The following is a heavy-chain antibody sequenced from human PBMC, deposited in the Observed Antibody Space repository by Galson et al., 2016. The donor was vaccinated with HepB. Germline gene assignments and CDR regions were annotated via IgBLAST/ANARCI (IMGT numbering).Heavy chain of an antibody. CDR1: GYTFINYW. J-gene: IGHJ4*02. D-gene: IGHD6-13*01. CDR2: IYPSDSDI. Sequence: QSGAEVKKPGESLKISCRASGYTFINYWIGWVRQMPGKGLEWIGIIYPSDSDIRYSPSFQGQVTISADRSISTAYLQWSSLRDSDSAIYYCARQGGTAILWGQGTLVTVSS. CDR3: ARQGGTAIL. V-gene: IGHV5-51*01.